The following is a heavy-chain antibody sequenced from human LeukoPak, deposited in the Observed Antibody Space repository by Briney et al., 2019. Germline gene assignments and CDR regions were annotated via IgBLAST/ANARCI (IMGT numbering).Heavy chain of an antibody. V-gene: IGHV3-23*01. D-gene: IGHD6-13*01. Sequence: GGSLRLSCAASGFTFSSYAMSWVRQAPGKGLEWVSAISGSGGSTYYADSVKDRFTISRDNSKNTLYLQMNSLRAEDTAVYYCAKDLGFRQQLYDYWGQGTLVTVSS. CDR3: AKDLGFRQQLYDY. CDR1: GFTFSSYA. CDR2: ISGSGGST. J-gene: IGHJ4*02.